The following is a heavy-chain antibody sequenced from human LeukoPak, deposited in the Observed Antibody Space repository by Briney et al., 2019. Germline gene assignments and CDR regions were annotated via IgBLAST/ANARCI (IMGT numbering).Heavy chain of an antibody. CDR3: ASLKNYYDSSGYLVTDAFDI. Sequence: VGPVKVSCKASGYTFTSYGISWVRQAPGQGLEWMGWISGYNGNTNYAQKLQGRVTMTTDTSTSTAYMELRSLKSDDTAVYYCASLKNYYDSSGYLVTDAFDIWGQGTMVTVSS. V-gene: IGHV1-18*01. D-gene: IGHD3-22*01. CDR1: GYTFTSYG. J-gene: IGHJ3*02. CDR2: ISGYNGNT.